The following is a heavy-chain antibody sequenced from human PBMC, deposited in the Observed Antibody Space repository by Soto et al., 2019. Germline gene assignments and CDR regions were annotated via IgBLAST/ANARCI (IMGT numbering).Heavy chain of an antibody. CDR1: GFTFSSYW. D-gene: IGHD2-15*01. CDR2: IKQDGSEK. CDR3: ARDLRYCSGGSCYLYYYYYGMDV. J-gene: IGHJ6*02. V-gene: IGHV3-7*01. Sequence: GGSLRLSCAASGFTFSSYWMSWVRQAPGKGLEWVANIKQDGSEKYYVDSVKGRFTISRDNAKNSLYLQMNSLRAEDTAVYYCARDLRYCSGGSCYLYYYYYGMDVWGQGTTVTVSS.